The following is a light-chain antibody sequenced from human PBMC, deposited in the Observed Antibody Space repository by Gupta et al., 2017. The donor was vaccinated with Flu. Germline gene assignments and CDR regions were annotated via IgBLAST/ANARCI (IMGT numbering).Light chain of an antibody. CDR1: QNVGRQ. V-gene: IGKV3-11*01. CDR3: QQRSVWPLT. J-gene: IGKJ4*01. CDR2: DAS. Sequence: EIVLIQSPATLPLSSGETATLSCRASQNVGRQIAWYQQKPGRAPRLIMFDASNRATGIPARFSGSGSGTDFTLTISNLETEDFAVYFCQQRSVWPLTFGSGTKVEI.